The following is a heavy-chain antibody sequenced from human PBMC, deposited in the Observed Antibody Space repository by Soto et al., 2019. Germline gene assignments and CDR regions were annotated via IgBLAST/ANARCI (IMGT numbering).Heavy chain of an antibody. V-gene: IGHV4-34*01. CDR3: ARTSRFEY. CDR1: GGSFSGYY. D-gene: IGHD6-6*01. CDR2: INHSGST. Sequence: SETLSLTCAVYGGSFSGYYWSWICQPPGKGLEWIGEINHSGSTNYNPSLKSRVTISVDTSKSQFSLKVSSVTAADTAVYYCARTSRFEYWGQGTLVTVSS. J-gene: IGHJ4*02.